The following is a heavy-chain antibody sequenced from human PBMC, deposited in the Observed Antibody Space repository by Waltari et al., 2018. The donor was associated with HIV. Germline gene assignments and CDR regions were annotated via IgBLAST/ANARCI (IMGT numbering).Heavy chain of an antibody. Sequence: ELQVVESGGGLVQPGGSLRLSCAASGFTFRSHSMNWVRQAPGKGLEWVSYIIGTNSTIYYGDSMKGRFTISRDNAKNSLYLQMNSLRVEDTAVYYCARCGGDGRYGMDVWGQGTTVTVSS. CDR2: IIGTNSTI. V-gene: IGHV3-48*04. CDR1: GFTFRSHS. D-gene: IGHD2-21*02. J-gene: IGHJ6*02. CDR3: ARCGGDGRYGMDV.